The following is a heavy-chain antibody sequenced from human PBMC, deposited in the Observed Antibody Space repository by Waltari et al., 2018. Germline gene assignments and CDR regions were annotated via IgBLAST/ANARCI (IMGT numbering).Heavy chain of an antibody. V-gene: IGHV3-30*03. Sequence: QVQLVESGGGVVQPGRSLRLPCAVPGFTFSSYGMHWVRQAPGKGLEWVEVVSYDGSNKYYADSVKGRFTISRDNSKNTLYLQMNSLRAEDTAVYYCARDSGITIFGVVDYWGQGTLVTVSS. CDR1: GFTFSSYG. CDR2: VSYDGSNK. D-gene: IGHD3-3*01. CDR3: ARDSGITIFGVVDY. J-gene: IGHJ4*02.